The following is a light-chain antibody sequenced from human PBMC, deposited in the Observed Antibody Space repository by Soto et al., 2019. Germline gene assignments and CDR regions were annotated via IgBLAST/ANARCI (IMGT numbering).Light chain of an antibody. V-gene: IGKV3-15*01. J-gene: IGKJ2*01. CDR2: GAS. Sequence: EIVMTQSPAILSLSPGERAALSCRASQSINSELAWYQQKPGQPPRLLIYGASTRATGVPARFTGSESSSEFTLTISGLQSEDFAVYYCQQGHHWPLTFGQGTRLEI. CDR3: QQGHHWPLT. CDR1: QSINSE.